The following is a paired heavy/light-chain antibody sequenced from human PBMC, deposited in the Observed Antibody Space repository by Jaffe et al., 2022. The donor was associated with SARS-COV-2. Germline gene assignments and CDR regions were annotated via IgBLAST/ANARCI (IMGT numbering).Light chain of an antibody. CDR2: GAT. J-gene: IGKJ5*01. CDR3: QQYNNWPPVT. Sequence: EIVMTQSPATLSVSPGERATLSCRASQSVSSNLAWYQQKPGQAPRLLIYGATTRATGIPARFSGSGSGTEFTLTISSLQSEDFAFYYCQQYNNWPPVTFGQGTRLEIK. CDR1: QSVSSN. V-gene: IGKV3-15*01.
Heavy chain of an antibody. V-gene: IGHV4-59*01. D-gene: IGHD3-3*01. J-gene: IGHJ3*02. CDR1: GASISKNY. CDR2: ISYSGST. Sequence: QVQLQESGPGLMKPSETLSLTCSVSGASISKNYWSWIRQSPEKGLEWIGYISYSGSTNHNPSLRSRVTMSVDTSKNQFSLKLSSVTAADTAVYSCARGRNGMVFPFDIWGQGTMVTVSS. CDR3: ARGRNGMVFPFDI.